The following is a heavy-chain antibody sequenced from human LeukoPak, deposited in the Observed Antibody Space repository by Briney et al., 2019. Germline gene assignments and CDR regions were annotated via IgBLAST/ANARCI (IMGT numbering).Heavy chain of an antibody. CDR2: VYPGDSDS. V-gene: IGHV5-51*01. CDR1: GYIFTSYW. CDR3: LRAPRSHGYKDC. D-gene: IGHD5-24*01. Sequence: GEPRKSSWQGSGYIFTSYWVGWVRQRPGKGLELEGSVYPGDSDSIYSPSFQGQGTVSPDKSISPAFLLARRLGVSDPASVFCLRAPRSHGYKDCWGQGTLVTVSS. J-gene: IGHJ4*02.